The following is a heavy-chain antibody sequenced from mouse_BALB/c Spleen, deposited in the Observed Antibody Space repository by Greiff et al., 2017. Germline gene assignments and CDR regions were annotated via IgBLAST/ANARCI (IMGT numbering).Heavy chain of an antibody. CDR1: GFTFSSYA. D-gene: IGHD2-10*02. V-gene: IGHV5-9-3*01. CDR3: ARQKYGNAMDY. CDR2: ISSGGTYT. Sequence: EVQLVESGGGLVKPGGSLKLSCAASGFTFSSYAMSWVRQTPEKRLEWVATISSGGTYTYYPDSVKGRFTISRDNAKNTLYLQMSSLRSEDTAMYYCARQKYGNAMDYWGQGTSVTVSS. J-gene: IGHJ4*01.